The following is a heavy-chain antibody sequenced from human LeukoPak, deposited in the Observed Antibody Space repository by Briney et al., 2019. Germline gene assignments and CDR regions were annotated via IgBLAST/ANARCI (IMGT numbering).Heavy chain of an antibody. CDR1: KYTFSSYF. CDR2: INPIGGST. Sequence: GASVKVSCKASKYTFSSYFIHWVRQAPGQGPEWMGIINPIGGSTTYAQKFQGRVTMTRDTSTSTVYMDLSSLTSEDTAVFYCATGGSLAVAPHQYYFDYWGQGTLVTVPS. J-gene: IGHJ4*02. CDR3: ATGGSLAVAPHQYYFDY. V-gene: IGHV1-46*01. D-gene: IGHD6-19*01.